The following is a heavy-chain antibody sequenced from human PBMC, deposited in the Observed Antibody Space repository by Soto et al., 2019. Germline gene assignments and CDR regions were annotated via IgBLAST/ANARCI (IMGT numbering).Heavy chain of an antibody. CDR3: AREEGLLYSYGPAFDY. J-gene: IGHJ4*02. CDR2: IYYSGST. CDR1: GGSVSSGSYY. D-gene: IGHD5-18*01. Sequence: SETLSLTCTVSGGSVSSGSYYWSWIRQPPGKGLEWIGYIYYSGSTNYNPSLKSRVTISVDTSKNQFSLKLSSVTAADTAVYYCAREEGLLYSYGPAFDYWSQGTLVTVSS. V-gene: IGHV4-61*01.